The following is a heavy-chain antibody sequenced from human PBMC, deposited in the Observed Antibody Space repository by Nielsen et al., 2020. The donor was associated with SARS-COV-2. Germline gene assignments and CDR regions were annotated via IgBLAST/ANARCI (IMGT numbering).Heavy chain of an antibody. Sequence: GESLKISCAASGFTFSRSWMSWVRQAPGKGLAWVANIKQDGSEKYYVDSVKGRFTVSRDNAKNSVYLQMNRLRAEDTAVYYCVRAAGSSWHFDYWGQGTLVTVSP. D-gene: IGHD6-13*01. V-gene: IGHV3-7*03. CDR2: IKQDGSEK. CDR1: GFTFSRSW. CDR3: VRAAGSSWHFDY. J-gene: IGHJ4*02.